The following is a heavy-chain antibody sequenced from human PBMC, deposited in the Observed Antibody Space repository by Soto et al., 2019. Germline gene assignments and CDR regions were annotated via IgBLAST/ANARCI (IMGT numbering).Heavy chain of an antibody. J-gene: IGHJ4*02. D-gene: IGHD2-8*01. V-gene: IGHV3-23*01. CDR2: ISGSGGTT. Sequence: GGSLRLSCAASGFTFSNYAMSWVRQSPGKGLEWVSSISGSGGTTYYADSVKGRVTISRDNSKNTLYLQMNSLRAEDTAVYYCAKDWTNNPYYFDNWGQGTLVNVSS. CDR3: AKDWTNNPYYFDN. CDR1: GFTFSNYA.